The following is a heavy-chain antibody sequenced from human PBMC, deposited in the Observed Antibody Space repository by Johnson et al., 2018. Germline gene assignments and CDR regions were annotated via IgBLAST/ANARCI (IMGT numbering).Heavy chain of an antibody. CDR2: LYYSGST. V-gene: IGHV4-59*01. CDR3: SRQTVTKAVDL. J-gene: IGHJ3*01. Sequence: QVQLQESGPGLVKPSETLSLTCSVSGGSINNFYWSWIRQPPGKGLEWLGYLYYSGSTHYNPSLESRVTISVDTSKNQFSLKLTSVTTADTAVYYCSRQTVTKAVDLWGQGTMGTVSA. CDR1: GGSINNFY. D-gene: IGHD4-11*01.